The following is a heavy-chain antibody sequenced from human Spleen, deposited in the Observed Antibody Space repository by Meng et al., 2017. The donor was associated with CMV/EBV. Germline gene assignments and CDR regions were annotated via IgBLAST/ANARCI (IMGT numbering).Heavy chain of an antibody. CDR1: GFTFSSYA. V-gene: IGHV3-66*01. Sequence: GESLKISCAASGFTFSSYAMSWVRQAPGKGLEWVSVIYSGGSTYYADSVKGRFTISRDNAKNSLYLQMNSLRAEDTAVYYCARGRFLEWLLYGSDYYYGMDVWGQGTAVTVSS. D-gene: IGHD3-3*01. J-gene: IGHJ6*02. CDR3: ARGRFLEWLLYGSDYYYGMDV. CDR2: IYSGGST.